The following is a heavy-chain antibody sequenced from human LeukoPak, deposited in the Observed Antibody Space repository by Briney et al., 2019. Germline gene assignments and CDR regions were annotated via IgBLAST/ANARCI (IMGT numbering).Heavy chain of an antibody. D-gene: IGHD2-2*01. CDR1: GGSISSSSYY. CDR3: ARRGDIVVVPAAPLFFDY. CDR2: IYYSGST. J-gene: IGHJ4*02. V-gene: IGHV4-39*01. Sequence: SETLSLTCTVSGGSISSSSYYWGWIRQPPGKGLEWIGSIYYSGSTYYNPSLKSRVTISVDTSKNQFSLKLSSVTAADTAVYYCARRGDIVVVPAAPLFFDYWGQGTLVTVSS.